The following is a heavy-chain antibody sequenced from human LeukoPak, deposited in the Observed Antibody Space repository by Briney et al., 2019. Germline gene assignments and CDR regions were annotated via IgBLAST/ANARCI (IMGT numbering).Heavy chain of an antibody. CDR1: GGSFSGYY. J-gene: IGHJ4*02. Sequence: TSETLSLTCAVYGGSFSGYYWSWIRQPPGKGLEWIGEINHSGSTNYNPSLKSRVTISVDTSKNQFSLKLSSVTAADTAVYYCASWGYSSNFFDYWGQGTLVTVSS. CDR2: INHSGST. CDR3: ASWGYSSNFFDY. V-gene: IGHV4-34*01. D-gene: IGHD6-13*01.